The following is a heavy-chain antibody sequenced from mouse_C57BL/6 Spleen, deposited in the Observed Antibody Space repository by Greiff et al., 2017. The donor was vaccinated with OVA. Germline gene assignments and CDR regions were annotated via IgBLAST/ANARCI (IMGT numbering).Heavy chain of an antibody. CDR1: GYAFSSSW. CDR2: IYPGDGDT. V-gene: IGHV1-82*01. Sequence: VQLQQSGPELVKPGASVKISCKASGYAFSSSWMNWVKQRPGKGLEWIGRIYPGDGDTNYNGKFKGKATLTADKSSSTAYMQLSSLTSEDSAVYFCARDRAITTAYLDDWGKGTTLTVSS. CDR3: ARDRAITTAYLDD. J-gene: IGHJ2*01. D-gene: IGHD1-1*01.